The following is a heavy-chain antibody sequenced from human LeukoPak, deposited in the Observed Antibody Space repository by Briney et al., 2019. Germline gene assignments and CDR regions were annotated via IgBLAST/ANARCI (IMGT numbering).Heavy chain of an antibody. CDR3: ASGVGGRYCSSTSCHYFDY. CDR1: GGSFSGYY. CDR2: IYYSGST. Sequence: SETLSLTCAVYGGSFSGYYWSWIRQPPGKGLEWIGYIYYSGSTNYNPSLKSRVTISVDTSKNQFSLKLSSVTAADTAVYYCASGVGGRYCSSTSCHYFDYWGQGTLVAVSS. D-gene: IGHD2-2*01. J-gene: IGHJ4*02. V-gene: IGHV4-59*01.